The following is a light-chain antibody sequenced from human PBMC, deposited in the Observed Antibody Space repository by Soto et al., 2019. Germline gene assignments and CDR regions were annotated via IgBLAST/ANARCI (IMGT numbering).Light chain of an antibody. CDR3: QQYGSFSPIT. CDR2: DAS. CDR1: QTISGR. J-gene: IGKJ4*01. V-gene: IGKV1-5*01. Sequence: DIQMTQSPSTLSASVGDGVTITCRASQTISGRLAWYQQRPGKAPKLLISDASSLRSGVPSRFSGSGSGTEFTLSISRLQTDDFATYYCQQYGSFSPITFGGGTKVDIK.